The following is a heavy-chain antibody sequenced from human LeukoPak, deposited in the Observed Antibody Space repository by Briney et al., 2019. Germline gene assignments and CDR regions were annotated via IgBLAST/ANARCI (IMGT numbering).Heavy chain of an antibody. V-gene: IGHV4-34*01. Sequence: SETLSLTCAVYGGSFSGYYWSWIRQPPGKGLGWIGEINHSGSTNYNPSLKSRVTISVDTSKNQFSLKLSSVTAADTAVYYCARGHSSGLFDYWGQGTLVTVSS. CDR1: GGSFSGYY. CDR2: INHSGST. J-gene: IGHJ4*02. CDR3: ARGHSSGLFDY. D-gene: IGHD6-19*01.